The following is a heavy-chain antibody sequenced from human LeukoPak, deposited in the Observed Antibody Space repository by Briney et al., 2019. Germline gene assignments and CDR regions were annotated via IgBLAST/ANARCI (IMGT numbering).Heavy chain of an antibody. J-gene: IGHJ3*02. Sequence: SETLSLTCTVSGGSVSSYYWSWIRQPAGKGLEWIGRIYISGSTNYNPSLKNRVTISVDKSKNQFSLKLNSVTAADTAVYYCARVGGSSSTLSTFDIWGQGTMVTVSS. D-gene: IGHD2-15*01. CDR3: ARVGGSSSTLSTFDI. CDR2: IYISGST. V-gene: IGHV4-4*07. CDR1: GGSVSSYY.